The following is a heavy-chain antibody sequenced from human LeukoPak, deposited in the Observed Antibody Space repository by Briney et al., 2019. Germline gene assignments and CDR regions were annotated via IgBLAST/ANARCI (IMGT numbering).Heavy chain of an antibody. V-gene: IGHV1-2*02. CDR1: GYTFTGYY. CDR2: INPNSGGT. Sequence: ASVKVSCKASGYTFTGYYMHWVRQAPGQGLEWMGWINPNSGGTNYAQKFQGRVTMTRDTSISTAYMELSRLRSDDTAVYYCAKGGGAFYYYYYMDVWGKGTTVTVSS. CDR3: AKGGGAFYYYYYMDV. D-gene: IGHD1-26*01. J-gene: IGHJ6*03.